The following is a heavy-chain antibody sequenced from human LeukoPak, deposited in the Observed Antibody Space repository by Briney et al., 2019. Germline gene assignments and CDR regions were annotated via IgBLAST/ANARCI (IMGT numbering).Heavy chain of an antibody. J-gene: IGHJ4*02. Sequence: VASVKVSCKASGYTFTAHYIHWVRQAPGQGLEWMGGIIPTFGTANYAQKFQGRVTITADKSTSTAYMELSSLRSEDTAVYYCARDSYGQYFDYWGQGTLVTVSS. CDR3: ARDSYGQYFDY. V-gene: IGHV1-69*06. CDR1: GYTFTAHY. D-gene: IGHD5-18*01. CDR2: IIPTFGTA.